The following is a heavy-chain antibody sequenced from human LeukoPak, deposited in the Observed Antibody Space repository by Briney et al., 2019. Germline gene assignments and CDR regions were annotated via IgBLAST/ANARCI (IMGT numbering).Heavy chain of an antibody. CDR2: INHSGST. V-gene: IGHV4-34*01. J-gene: IGHJ4*02. CDR1: GGSFSGYY. CDR3: ARHEAVYYDTPSPALDY. D-gene: IGHD3-22*01. Sequence: PSETLSLTCAVYGGSFSGYYWSWIRQPPGKGLEWIGEINHSGSTNYNPSLKSRVTISVDTSKNQFSLKLSSVTAADTAVYYCARHEAVYYDTPSPALDYWGQGTLVTVPS.